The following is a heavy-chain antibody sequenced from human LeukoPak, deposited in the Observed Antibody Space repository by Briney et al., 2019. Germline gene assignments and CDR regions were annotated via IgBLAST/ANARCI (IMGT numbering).Heavy chain of an antibody. V-gene: IGHV4-59*01. D-gene: IGHD4-11*01. J-gene: IGHJ6*02. Sequence: SETLSLTRTVSGGSISSYYWSWIRQPPGKGLEWIGYIYYSGSTNYNPSLKSRVTISVDTSKNQFSLKLSSVTAADTAVYYCARSRNGLQYGLDVWGQGTTVTVSS. CDR2: IYYSGST. CDR1: GGSISSYY. CDR3: ARSRNGLQYGLDV.